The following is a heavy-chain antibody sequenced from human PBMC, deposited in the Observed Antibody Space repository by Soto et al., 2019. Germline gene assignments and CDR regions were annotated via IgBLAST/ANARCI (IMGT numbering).Heavy chain of an antibody. D-gene: IGHD6-19*01. Sequence: QVQLVQSGAEVKKPGSSVKVSCKASGGTFSRYAISWVRQAPGQGLEWMGGITPMFGTANYAQKFQGRVTITADESTSTVHMELRRLRSEDKAVYYCAQTLGSAVAGPGRFDLWGRGTLVIVSS. CDR2: ITPMFGTA. CDR1: GGTFSRYA. CDR3: AQTLGSAVAGPGRFDL. J-gene: IGHJ2*01. V-gene: IGHV1-69*12.